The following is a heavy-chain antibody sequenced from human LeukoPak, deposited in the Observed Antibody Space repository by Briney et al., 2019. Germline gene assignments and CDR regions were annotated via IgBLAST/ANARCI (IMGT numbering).Heavy chain of an antibody. CDR3: ARHLADDAFDI. Sequence: SETLSLTCTVSGGSISSYYWSWIRQPPGKGLEWIGYIYYSGSTNYNPSLKSRVTISVDTCKNQFSLKLSSVTAADTAVYYCARHLADDAFDIWGQGTMVTVSS. CDR1: GGSISSYY. CDR2: IYYSGST. V-gene: IGHV4-59*08. J-gene: IGHJ3*02.